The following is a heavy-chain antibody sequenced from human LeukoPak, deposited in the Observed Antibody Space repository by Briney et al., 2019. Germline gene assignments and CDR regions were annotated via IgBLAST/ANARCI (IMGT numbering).Heavy chain of an antibody. Sequence: SETLSLTCTVSGGSISSTSYYWAWIRQPPGRGLEWIGSIYYSGSTYYNPSLKSRVTISVDTSKNQFSLKLSSVTAADTAVYYCSVRGVDDYSYYYGMDVWGQGTTVTVSS. CDR2: IYYSGST. V-gene: IGHV4-39*07. CDR3: SVRGVDDYSYYYGMDV. J-gene: IGHJ6*02. CDR1: GGSISSTSYY. D-gene: IGHD3-10*01.